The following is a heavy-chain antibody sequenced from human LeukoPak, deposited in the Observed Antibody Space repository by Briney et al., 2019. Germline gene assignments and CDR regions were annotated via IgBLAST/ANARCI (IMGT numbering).Heavy chain of an antibody. V-gene: IGHV3-21*01. CDR2: ISSSSSYI. Sequence: PGGSLRLSCAASGFTFSSYSMNWVRQAPGKGLEWVSSISSSSSYIYYADSVKGRFTISRDNAKNSLYLQMNSLRAEDTAVYYCARAHYREYSSSPIDYWGQGTLVTVSS. D-gene: IGHD6-6*01. CDR1: GFTFSSYS. J-gene: IGHJ4*02. CDR3: ARAHYREYSSSPIDY.